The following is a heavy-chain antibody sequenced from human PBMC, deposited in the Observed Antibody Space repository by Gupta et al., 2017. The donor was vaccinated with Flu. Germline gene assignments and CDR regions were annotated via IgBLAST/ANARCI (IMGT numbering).Heavy chain of an antibody. CDR3: AKDRSGNPAIDY. D-gene: IGHD6-13*01. J-gene: IGHJ4*02. CDR2: IAGGGDRS. Sequence: IRQAPGKGLGWVSKIAGGGDRSWYADSVMGRFTISRDNSKNTLYLQMNSLRADDTAVYYCAKDRSGNPAIDYWGQGTLVTVSS. V-gene: IGHV3-23*01.